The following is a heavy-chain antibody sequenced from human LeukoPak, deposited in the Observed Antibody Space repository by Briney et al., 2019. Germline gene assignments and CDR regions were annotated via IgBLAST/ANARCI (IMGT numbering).Heavy chain of an antibody. CDR1: GYTFTGYY. Sequence: ASVKVSREASGYTFTGYYMHWVRQAPGQGLEWVGWIHPNSGGTNYAQKSQGRVTMTRDTSISTASMELSRLRSDETAVYYCARAFVVVTAIYNWFDPGGQGSLVTVSS. D-gene: IGHD2-21*02. V-gene: IGHV1-2*02. CDR3: ARAFVVVTAIYNWFDP. CDR2: IHPNSGGT. J-gene: IGHJ5*02.